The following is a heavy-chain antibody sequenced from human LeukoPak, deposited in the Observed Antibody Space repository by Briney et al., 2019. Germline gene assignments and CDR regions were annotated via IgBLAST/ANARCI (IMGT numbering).Heavy chain of an antibody. CDR3: ARDPGSGYEEHFDY. V-gene: IGHV3-21*04. CDR2: ISSSSSYI. J-gene: IGHJ4*02. D-gene: IGHD5-12*01. CDR1: GFTFGIYA. Sequence: GGSLRLSCAASGFTFGIYAMNWVRQAPGKGLEWVSSISSSSSYIYYADSVKGRFTISRDNAKNSLYLQMNSLRAEDTAVYYCARDPGSGYEEHFDYWGQGTLVTVSS.